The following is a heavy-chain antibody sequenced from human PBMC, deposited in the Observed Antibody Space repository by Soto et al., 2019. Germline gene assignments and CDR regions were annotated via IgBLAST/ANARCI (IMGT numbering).Heavy chain of an antibody. CDR3: ARESTGQFDY. Sequence: PGESLKISCMGSGYKVSTWHNFTSYWIGWVRQMPGKGLEWMGIIYPSNSNTRYSPSFQGQVTISADTSISTVYLQWDSLKASDTAIYHCARESTGQFDYWGQGTQVTVSS. V-gene: IGHV5-51*01. CDR1: GYKVSTWHNFTSYW. J-gene: IGHJ4*02. CDR2: IYPSNSNT. D-gene: IGHD2-2*01.